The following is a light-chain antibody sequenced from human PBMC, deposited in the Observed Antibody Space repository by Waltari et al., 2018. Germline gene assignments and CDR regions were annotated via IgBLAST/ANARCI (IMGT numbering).Light chain of an antibody. J-gene: IGLJ1*01. V-gene: IGLV2-14*03. CDR3: CAYTSSSSLGV. Sequence: QSALTQPASVSGSPGQSITISCTGSSSDIGDYYYVSWYQQSPGKAPKLIIYDIGARPSGVSDRFSGSKSGNTASLTISGLQAEDESDYYCCAYTSSSSLGVFGTGTKVTVL. CDR2: DIG. CDR1: SSDIGDYYY.